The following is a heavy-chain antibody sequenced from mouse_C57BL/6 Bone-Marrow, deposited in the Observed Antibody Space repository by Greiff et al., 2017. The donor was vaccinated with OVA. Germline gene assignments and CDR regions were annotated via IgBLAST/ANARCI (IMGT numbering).Heavy chain of an antibody. CDR1: GFTFSSYG. V-gene: IGHV5-6*01. Sequence: EVNLVESGGDLVKPGGSLKLSCAASGFTFSSYGMSWVRQTPDKRLEWVATISSGGSYTYYPDSVKGRFTISRDNAKNTLYLQMSSVKSEDTAMYDWARLGVGFAYWGQGTLVTVSA. CDR3: ARLGVGFAY. D-gene: IGHD1-3*01. J-gene: IGHJ3*01. CDR2: ISSGGSYT.